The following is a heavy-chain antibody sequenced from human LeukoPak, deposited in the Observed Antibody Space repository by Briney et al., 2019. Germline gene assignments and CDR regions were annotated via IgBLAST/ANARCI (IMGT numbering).Heavy chain of an antibody. CDR1: GFTFSSNA. D-gene: IGHD1-1*01. CDR2: ISYDGGNT. CDR3: AKEGTGIHFDY. J-gene: IGHJ4*02. Sequence: GRSLRLSCAASGFTFSSNAIHWVPQAPGKGLEGVAEISYDGGNTYYADAVKGRFTISRDNSKNTLYLQVNSLRAEDTAVYYCAKEGTGIHFDYWGQGTLVTVSS. V-gene: IGHV3-30-3*01.